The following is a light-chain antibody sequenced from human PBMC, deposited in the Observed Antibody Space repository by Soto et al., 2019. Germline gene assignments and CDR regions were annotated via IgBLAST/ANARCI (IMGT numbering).Light chain of an antibody. CDR2: RDS. J-gene: IGLJ2*01. CDR3: QVWDSSLSGYVV. V-gene: IGLV3-9*01. CDR1: NIGSKN. Sequence: SYELTQPLSVSVALGQTARITCGGNNIGSKNVHWYQQKPGQAPVLVIYRDSNRPSGIPERFSGSNSGNTATLTISRAQAGDEADYYCQVWDSSLSGYVVFGGGTKLTVL.